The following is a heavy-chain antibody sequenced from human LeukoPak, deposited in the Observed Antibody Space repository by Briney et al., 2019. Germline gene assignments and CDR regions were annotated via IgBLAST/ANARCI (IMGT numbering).Heavy chain of an antibody. V-gene: IGHV4-39*01. Sequence: SETLSLTCTVSGGSISSSSYYWGWIRQPPGKGLEWIGSIYYSGSTYYNPSLKSRVTISVDMSKNQFSLKLSSVTAADTAVYYCARRRWGLLFPFDYWGQGTLVTVSS. D-gene: IGHD2-21*01. CDR3: ARRRWGLLFPFDY. CDR2: IYYSGST. J-gene: IGHJ4*02. CDR1: GGSISSSSYY.